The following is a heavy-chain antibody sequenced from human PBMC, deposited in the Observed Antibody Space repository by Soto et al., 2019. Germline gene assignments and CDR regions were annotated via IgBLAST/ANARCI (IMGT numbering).Heavy chain of an antibody. D-gene: IGHD6-13*01. V-gene: IGHV3-23*01. J-gene: IGHJ6*02. CDR1: GFAFSTYA. CDR3: AKVTKRAAAGRYEYYKYGMDV. Sequence: HPGGSLRLSCAASGFAFSTYAMTWVRQAPGKGLEWVSVISGSAGSSYYAASVKGRFTISRDNSKNTLYLQMNGLRAEDTALYYCAKVTKRAAAGRYEYYKYGMDVWGQGTTVTVSS. CDR2: ISGSAGSS.